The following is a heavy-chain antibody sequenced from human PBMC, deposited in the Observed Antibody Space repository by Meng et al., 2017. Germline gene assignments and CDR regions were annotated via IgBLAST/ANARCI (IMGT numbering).Heavy chain of an antibody. CDR2: ISAYNGNT. CDR1: GYTFPNYG. J-gene: IGHJ5*02. CDR3: ARGGSPAYNCFDP. V-gene: IGHV1-18*01. Sequence: ASVKVSCKSSGYTFPNYGISWVRQAPGQGLEWMGWISAYNGNTNYAQKLQGRVTMTTDTTTSTAYMELSSLRSDDTAVYYCARGGSPAYNCFDPWGQGTLVTVSS. D-gene: IGHD1-14*01.